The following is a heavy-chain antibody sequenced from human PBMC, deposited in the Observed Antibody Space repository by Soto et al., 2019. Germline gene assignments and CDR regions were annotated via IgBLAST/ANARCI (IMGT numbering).Heavy chain of an antibody. V-gene: IGHV1-18*01. CDR3: ARGVGSGSYYNQYNWFDP. Sequence: QVQLVQSGGEVKKPGASVKVSCKASGYTFTNYGISWVRQAPGQGLEWMGWINVYNGNTKYAQKXQGRVTMTTDXXPXTXXMELRSLRSDDTAVYYCARGVGSGSYYNQYNWFDPWGQGTLVTVSS. J-gene: IGHJ5*02. CDR1: GYTFTNYG. D-gene: IGHD3-10*01. CDR2: INVYNGNT.